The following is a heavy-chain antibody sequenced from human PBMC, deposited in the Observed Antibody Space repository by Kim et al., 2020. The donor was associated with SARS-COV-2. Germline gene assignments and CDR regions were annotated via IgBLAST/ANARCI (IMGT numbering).Heavy chain of an antibody. CDR3: ARGQGYDSSGYYKEGYYFYY. D-gene: IGHD3-22*01. J-gene: IGHJ4*02. Sequence: GGSLRLSCAASGFTFSSYSMNWVRQAPGKGLEWVSSISSSSSYIYYADSVKGRFTISRDNAKNSLYLQMNSLRAEDTAVYYCARGQGYDSSGYYKEGYYFYYWGQGTLVTVSS. CDR1: GFTFSSYS. V-gene: IGHV3-21*01. CDR2: ISSSSSYI.